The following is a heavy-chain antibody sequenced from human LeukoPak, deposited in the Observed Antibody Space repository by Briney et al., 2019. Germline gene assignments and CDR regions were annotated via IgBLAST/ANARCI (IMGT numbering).Heavy chain of an antibody. Sequence: SGGSLRLSCGASGFTFSAYGMHWVRQAPGKGLEWVAFIHYDGSIKSYADSVKGRFTISRDNAKNSLYLQMNSLRAEDTALYYCASVDYYGSGNYYNDVDYWGQGTLVTVSS. D-gene: IGHD3-10*01. V-gene: IGHV3-30*02. J-gene: IGHJ4*02. CDR2: IHYDGSIK. CDR3: ASVDYYGSGNYYNDVDY. CDR1: GFTFSAYG.